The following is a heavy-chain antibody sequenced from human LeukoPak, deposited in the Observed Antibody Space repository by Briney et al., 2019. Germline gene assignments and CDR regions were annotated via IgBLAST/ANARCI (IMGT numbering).Heavy chain of an antibody. CDR1: GGSFSGFY. Sequence: SETLSLTCSVYGGSFSGFYWNWIRQPPGKGLEWIGEINHSGSTHYSPSLKSRLSISVDPSKNQFSLKLSSVTAADTAVYYCARGGGYCTNNVCPPWFDPWGQGALVTVSS. J-gene: IGHJ5*02. CDR2: INHSGST. D-gene: IGHD2-8*01. V-gene: IGHV4-34*01. CDR3: ARGGGYCTNNVCPPWFDP.